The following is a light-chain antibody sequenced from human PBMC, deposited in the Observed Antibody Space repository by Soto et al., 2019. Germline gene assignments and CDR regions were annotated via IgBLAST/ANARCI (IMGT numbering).Light chain of an antibody. V-gene: IGKV3-20*01. CDR1: QSVSSSY. CDR2: GAS. Sequence: IVLTQSPGTLSLSPWERATLSCRASQSVSSSYLAWYQQKPGQAPRLLIYGASSRAAGIPDRFSGSGSGTDFTLTISRLEREDFAVYYCQQYGASHQTFGQGTRLEIK. CDR3: QQYGASHQT. J-gene: IGKJ5*01.